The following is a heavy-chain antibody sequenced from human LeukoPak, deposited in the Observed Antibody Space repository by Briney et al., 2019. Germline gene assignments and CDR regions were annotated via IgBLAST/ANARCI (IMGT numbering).Heavy chain of an antibody. CDR2: ISYDGSNK. Sequence: QTGRSLRLSCAASGFTFSSYGMHWVRQAPGKGLEWVAVISYDGSNKYYADSVKGRFTISRDNSKNTLYLQMISLRAEDTAVYYCAKDKAVAGLKPRDYWGQGTLVTVSS. CDR1: GFTFSSYG. D-gene: IGHD6-19*01. V-gene: IGHV3-30*18. CDR3: AKDKAVAGLKPRDY. J-gene: IGHJ4*02.